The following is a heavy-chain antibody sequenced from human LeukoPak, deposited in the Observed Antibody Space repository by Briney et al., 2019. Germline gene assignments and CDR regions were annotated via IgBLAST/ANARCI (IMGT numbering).Heavy chain of an antibody. D-gene: IGHD3-22*01. V-gene: IGHV4-59*01. CDR3: ARGVELHYYDSSGYYYDY. CDR1: GDSISSYY. J-gene: IGHJ4*02. Sequence: PSETLSLTCTVSGDSISSYYWSWIRQPPGQGLEWIGYIYYSGSTNYNPSLKSRVTISVDTSKNQFSLRLSSVTAADTAVYYCARGVELHYYDSSGYYYDYWGQGTLVTVPS. CDR2: IYYSGST.